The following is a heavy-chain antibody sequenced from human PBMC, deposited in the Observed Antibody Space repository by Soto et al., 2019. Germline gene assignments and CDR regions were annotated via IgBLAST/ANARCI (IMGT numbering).Heavy chain of an antibody. J-gene: IGHJ6*02. CDR1: GFTFSSYG. D-gene: IGHD6-6*01. V-gene: IGHV3-30*18. Sequence: GGSLRLSCAASGFTFSSYGMHWVRQAPGKGLEWVAVISHDGSNKYYADSVKGRFTISRDNSKNTLYLQMDSLRAEDTAVYYCAKDLTAARPYYYYGRDVWGRDTTVTVS. CDR2: ISHDGSNK. CDR3: AKDLTAARPYYYYGRDV.